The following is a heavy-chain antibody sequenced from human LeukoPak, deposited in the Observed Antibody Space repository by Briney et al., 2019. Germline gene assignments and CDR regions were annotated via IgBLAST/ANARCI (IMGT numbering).Heavy chain of an antibody. CDR1: GGTFSSYA. CDR2: IIPIFGTA. J-gene: IGHJ3*02. Sequence: ASVKVSCKASGGTFSSYAISWVRQAPGQGLEWMGGIIPIFGTANYAQKFQGRVTITADESTSTAYMELGSLRSEDTAVYYCARVRYFDWLGAFDIWGQGTMVTVSS. V-gene: IGHV1-69*13. CDR3: ARVRYFDWLGAFDI. D-gene: IGHD3-9*01.